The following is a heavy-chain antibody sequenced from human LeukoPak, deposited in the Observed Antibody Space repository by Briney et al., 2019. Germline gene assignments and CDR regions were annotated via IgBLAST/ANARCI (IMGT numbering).Heavy chain of an antibody. Sequence: GASVKVSCKASGYTFTGYYMHWVRQAPGQGLEWMGWINPNSGGTNYAQKFQGRVTMTRDTSISTAHMELSRLRSDDTAVYYCARDLHTGITIFGVAEYYFDYWGQGTLVTVSS. J-gene: IGHJ4*02. CDR2: INPNSGGT. CDR3: ARDLHTGITIFGVAEYYFDY. V-gene: IGHV1-2*02. D-gene: IGHD3-3*01. CDR1: GYTFTGYY.